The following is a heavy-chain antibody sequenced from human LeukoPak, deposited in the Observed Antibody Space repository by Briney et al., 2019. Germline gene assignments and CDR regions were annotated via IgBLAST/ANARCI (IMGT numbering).Heavy chain of an antibody. Sequence: PGGSLRLSCAASGFIFSNYAMSWVRQAPGKGLEWVAVIWYDGSNKYYADSVKGRFTISRDNSKNTLYLQMNSLRAEDTAVYYCARDARVMVVGWFDPWGQGTRVTVSS. V-gene: IGHV3-33*08. CDR2: IWYDGSNK. D-gene: IGHD2-8*01. CDR1: GFIFSNYA. J-gene: IGHJ5*02. CDR3: ARDARVMVVGWFDP.